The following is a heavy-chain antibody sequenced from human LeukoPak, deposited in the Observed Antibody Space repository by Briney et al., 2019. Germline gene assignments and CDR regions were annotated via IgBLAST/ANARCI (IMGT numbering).Heavy chain of an antibody. D-gene: IGHD6-19*01. CDR3: AKGRSVAVAGTNAFDI. Sequence: GGSLRLSCAPSGFTFSSYAMSWVRQAPGKGLEWVSAISGSGGSTYYADSVKGRFTISRDNSKNTLYLQMNSLRAEDTAVYYCAKGRSVAVAGTNAFDIWGQGTMVTVGS. J-gene: IGHJ3*02. CDR2: ISGSGGST. CDR1: GFTFSSYA. V-gene: IGHV3-23*01.